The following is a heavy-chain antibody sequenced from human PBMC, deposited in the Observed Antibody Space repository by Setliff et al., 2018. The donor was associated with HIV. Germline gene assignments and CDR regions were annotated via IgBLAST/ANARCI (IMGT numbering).Heavy chain of an antibody. J-gene: IGHJ3*02. D-gene: IGHD2-21*01. CDR2: IYTGDSGT. Sequence: PGESLKISCKGSGYIFTNHWIAWVRQMPGKGPEWVGFIYTGDSGTQYNPAFQGRVTISADKSIKTVYLQWTSLQRSDTAMYYCARHKVAMSMLVVQDPGPFDNWGQGTMVTVSS. V-gene: IGHV5-51*01. CDR3: ARHKVAMSMLVVQDPGPFDN. CDR1: GYIFTNHW.